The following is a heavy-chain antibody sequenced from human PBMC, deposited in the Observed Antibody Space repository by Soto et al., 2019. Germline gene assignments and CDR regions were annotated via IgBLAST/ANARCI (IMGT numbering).Heavy chain of an antibody. Sequence: QVQVQQWGAGLLRPSETLSLTCAVYGGSFSGYFWSWIRQPPGKGLEWIGEINHSGSTSYNPSLKRRVPISVDTSKNQFSLKLSSVTAADTAVYYCARGLAGWGQGTLGT. CDR2: INHSGST. CDR1: GGSFSGYF. D-gene: IGHD3-10*01. J-gene: IGHJ4*02. V-gene: IGHV4-34*01. CDR3: ARGLAG.